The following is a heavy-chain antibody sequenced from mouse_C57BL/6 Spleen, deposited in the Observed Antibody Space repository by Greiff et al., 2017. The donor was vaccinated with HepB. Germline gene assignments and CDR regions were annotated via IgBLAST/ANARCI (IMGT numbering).Heavy chain of an antibody. V-gene: IGHV14-3*01. CDR1: GFNIKNTY. CDR3: ARSGVFITTVGYYFDY. Sequence: EVQLQESVAELVRPGASVKLSCTASGFNIKNTYMHWVKQRPEQGLEWIGRIDPANGNTKYAPKFQGKATITADTSSNTAYLQLSSLTSEDTAIYYCARSGVFITTVGYYFDYWGQGTTLTVSS. D-gene: IGHD1-1*01. CDR2: IDPANGNT. J-gene: IGHJ2*01.